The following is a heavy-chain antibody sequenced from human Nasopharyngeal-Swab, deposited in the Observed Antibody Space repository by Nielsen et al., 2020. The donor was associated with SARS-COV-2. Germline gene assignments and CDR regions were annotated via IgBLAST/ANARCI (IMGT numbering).Heavy chain of an antibody. J-gene: IGHJ3*02. V-gene: IGHV3-21*01. D-gene: IGHD3-3*01. CDR2: ISSSSSYI. CDR3: ARPSTDFWSGNGAFDI. Sequence: VCQAPGKGVEWVSSISSSSSYIYYADSVKGRFTISGDNAKNSLYLQMNSLRAEDTAVYYCARPSTDFWSGNGAFDIWGQGTMVTVSS.